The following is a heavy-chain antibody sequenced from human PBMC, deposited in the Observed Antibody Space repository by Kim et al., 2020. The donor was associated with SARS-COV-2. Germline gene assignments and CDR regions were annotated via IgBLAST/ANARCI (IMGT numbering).Heavy chain of an antibody. CDR3: ARQYSSGWLGWYFDL. Sequence: GESLKISCKGSGYSFTSYWIGWVRQMPGKGLEWMGIIYPGDSDTRYSPSFQGQVTISADKSISTAYLQWSSLKASDTAMYYCARQYSSGWLGWYFDLWGRGTLVTVSS. CDR1: GYSFTSYW. J-gene: IGHJ2*01. D-gene: IGHD6-19*01. V-gene: IGHV5-51*01. CDR2: IYPGDSDT.